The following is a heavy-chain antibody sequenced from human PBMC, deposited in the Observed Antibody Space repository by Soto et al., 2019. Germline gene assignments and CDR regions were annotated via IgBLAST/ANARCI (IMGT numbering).Heavy chain of an antibody. Sequence: SLRLSCAAPGFNVGAFAVNWVRQAPGKGLEWVSGISVSDAFIYYADSVRGRFSISRDASENILYLQMNSLRVDDAALYYCTRETVAGITGLDYWGPGTLVTVSS. CDR2: ISVSDAFI. J-gene: IGHJ4*02. D-gene: IGHD1-20*01. V-gene: IGHV3-23*01. CDR1: GFNVGAFA. CDR3: TRETVAGITGLDY.